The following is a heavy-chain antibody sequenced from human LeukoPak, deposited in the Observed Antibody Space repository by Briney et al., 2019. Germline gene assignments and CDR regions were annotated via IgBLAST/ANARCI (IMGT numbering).Heavy chain of an antibody. CDR2: IYHRGST. D-gene: IGHD3-16*02. CDR1: GGSVSSGSYY. CDR3: ARTSYYDYVWGSYRFDY. V-gene: IGHV4-61*01. J-gene: IGHJ4*02. Sequence: SETLSLTCTVSGGSVSSGSYYWSWIRQPPGKGLEWIGYIYHRGSTNYNPSPKSRVTISVDTSKNQFFLKLSFVTAADTAVYYCARTSYYDYVWGSYRFDYWGQGTLVTVSS.